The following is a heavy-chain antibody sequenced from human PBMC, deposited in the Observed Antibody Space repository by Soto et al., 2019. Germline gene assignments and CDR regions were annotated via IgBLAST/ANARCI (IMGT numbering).Heavy chain of an antibody. D-gene: IGHD2-2*01. Sequence: GESLKISCKGSGYSFTSYWIGWVRQMPGKGLEWMGIIYPGDSDTRYSPSFQGQVTISTDKSISTAYLQWSSLKASDTAMYYCARHYCSSTSCYPVYYYYYGMDVWGRGTLVTVS. CDR2: IYPGDSDT. CDR3: ARHYCSSTSCYPVYYYYYGMDV. J-gene: IGHJ6*02. CDR1: GYSFTSYW. V-gene: IGHV5-51*01.